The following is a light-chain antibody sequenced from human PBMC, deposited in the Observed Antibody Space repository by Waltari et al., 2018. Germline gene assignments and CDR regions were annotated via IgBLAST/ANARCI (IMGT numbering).Light chain of an antibody. J-gene: IGKJ1*01. Sequence: DIQMTQSPSTMSASVGDRVTITCRASENINNWLAWYQQKPGKAPKLLIQRASTLESGVSSRFSGSGSGTEFTLTIISLQPDDFATYSCQQYRTPPWTFGQGTKVEI. CDR2: RAS. V-gene: IGKV1-5*03. CDR1: ENINNW. CDR3: QQYRTPPWT.